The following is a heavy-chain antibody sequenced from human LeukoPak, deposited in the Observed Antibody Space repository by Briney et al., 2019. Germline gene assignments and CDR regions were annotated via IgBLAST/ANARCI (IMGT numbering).Heavy chain of an antibody. CDR2: IYTSGGT. CDR3: AREPRYCSSTSCYDDAFDI. CDR1: GGSISSGSYY. D-gene: IGHD2-2*01. J-gene: IGHJ3*02. V-gene: IGHV4-61*02. Sequence: SQTLSLTCTVSGGSISSGSYYWSWIRQPAGKGLEWIGRIYTSGGTNYNPSLKSRVTISVDTSKNQFSLKLSSVTAADTAVYYCAREPRYCSSTSCYDDAFDIWGQGTMVTVSS.